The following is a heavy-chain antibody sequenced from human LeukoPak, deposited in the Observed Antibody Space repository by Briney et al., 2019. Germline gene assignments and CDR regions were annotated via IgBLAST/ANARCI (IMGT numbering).Heavy chain of an antibody. CDR1: GGAISSYY. CDR3: ARGWNYGDY. J-gene: IGHJ4*02. D-gene: IGHD3-3*01. CDR2: VSYTGDA. Sequence: SETLSLTCTVPGGAISSYYWSWIRQPPGKGLEWIGYVSYTGDASQNPSLRGRVTMSVDTSNNQVSLELSSVTAADTAVYYCARGWNYGDYWGQGTLVTVSS. V-gene: IGHV4-59*01.